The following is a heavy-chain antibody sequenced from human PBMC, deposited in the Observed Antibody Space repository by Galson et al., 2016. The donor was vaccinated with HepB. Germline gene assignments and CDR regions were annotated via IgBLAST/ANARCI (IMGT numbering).Heavy chain of an antibody. V-gene: IGHV1-18*01. CDR2: IDPHNANA. J-gene: IGHJ3*01. CDR1: GGTFSSYA. D-gene: IGHD5-12*01. Sequence: SVKVSCKASGGTFSSYAFSWVRQAPGQGLEWMGWIDPHNANADVAQVLQGRVTLTTDSSITTAYMEVDSLTSDDTALYFCARGGLTQSGYDSDAFDSWGQGTLVTVSS. CDR3: ARGGLTQSGYDSDAFDS.